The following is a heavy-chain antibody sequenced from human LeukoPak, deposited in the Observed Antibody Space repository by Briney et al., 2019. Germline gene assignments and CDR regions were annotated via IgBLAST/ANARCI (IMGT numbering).Heavy chain of an antibody. CDR2: IYYSGST. CDR3: ARGVVGYYGDSDY. CDR1: GGSISSSSYY. J-gene: IGHJ4*02. V-gene: IGHV4-39*07. Sequence: SETLSLTCTVSGGSISSSSYYWGWIRQPPGKGLEWIGSIYYSGSTYYNPSLKSRVTISVDTSKNQFSMNLSSVTAADTAVYYCARGVVGYYGDSDYWGQGTLVTVSS. D-gene: IGHD3-3*01.